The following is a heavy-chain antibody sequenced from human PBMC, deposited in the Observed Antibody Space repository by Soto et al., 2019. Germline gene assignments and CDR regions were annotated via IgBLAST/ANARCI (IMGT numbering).Heavy chain of an antibody. J-gene: IGHJ4*02. CDR1: GGSISSYY. CDR3: ARAMRGSYLRYFDY. CDR2: IYYSGST. V-gene: IGHV4-59*01. D-gene: IGHD1-26*01. Sequence: QVQLQESGPGLVKPSETLSLTCTVSGGSISSYYWSWIRQPQGKGLEWIGYIYYSGSTNYNPSLKSRVTISVDTSKNQFSLKLSSVTAADTAVYYCARAMRGSYLRYFDYWGQGTLVTVSS.